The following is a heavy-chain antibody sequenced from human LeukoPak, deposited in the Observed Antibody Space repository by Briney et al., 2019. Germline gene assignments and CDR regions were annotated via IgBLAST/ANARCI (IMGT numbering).Heavy chain of an antibody. Sequence: GGSLRLSCAASGFAFSSYAMSWVRQAPGKGLEWVSAISGSGGSTYYADSVKGRFTISRDNSKNTLYLQMNSLRAEDTAVYYCAKGYNWNYRIDYWGQETLVTVSS. J-gene: IGHJ4*02. V-gene: IGHV3-23*01. CDR2: ISGSGGST. CDR3: AKGYNWNYRIDY. CDR1: GFAFSSYA. D-gene: IGHD1-7*01.